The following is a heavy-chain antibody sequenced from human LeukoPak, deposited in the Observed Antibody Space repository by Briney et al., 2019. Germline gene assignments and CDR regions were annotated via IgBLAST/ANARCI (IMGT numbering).Heavy chain of an antibody. CDR1: GFTFSSYS. D-gene: IGHD2-8*01. CDR2: ISSSSSYI. Sequence: GGSLRLSCAASGFTFSSYSMNWARQAPGKGLEWVSSISSSSSYIYYADSVKGRFTISRDNAKNSLYLQMNSLRAEDTAVYYCARVYAENWYFDLWGRGTLVTVSS. V-gene: IGHV3-21*01. J-gene: IGHJ2*01. CDR3: ARVYAENWYFDL.